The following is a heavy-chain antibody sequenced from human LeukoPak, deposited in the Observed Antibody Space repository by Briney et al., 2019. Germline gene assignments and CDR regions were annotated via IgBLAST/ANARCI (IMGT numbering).Heavy chain of an antibody. CDR2: IYSGGST. J-gene: IGHJ6*03. CDR1: GLPVYSNY. V-gene: IGHV3-53*01. Sequence: GGPLRLSCAASGLPVYSNYMSGVRQAPGKALECVSLIYSGGSTYFVDSVKGRFTVSRDISSNTLSLQMNNLRAEDPGVSYCSRGGGRQPYYYYYLDVWGKGTTVTVSS. CDR3: SRGGGRQPYYYYYLDV. D-gene: IGHD1-1*01.